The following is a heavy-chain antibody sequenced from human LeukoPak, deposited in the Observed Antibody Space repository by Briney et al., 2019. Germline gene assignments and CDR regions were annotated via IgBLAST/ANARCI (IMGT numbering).Heavy chain of an antibody. CDR3: ARGRGILWFGESTFGY. D-gene: IGHD3-10*01. J-gene: IGHJ4*02. CDR2: TNHSGST. V-gene: IGHV4-34*01. Sequence: SETLSLTCAVYGGSFSGYYWSWIRQPPGKGLEWIGETNHSGSTNYNPSLKSRVTISVDTSKNQFSLKLSSVTAADTAVYYCARGRGILWFGESTFGYWGQGTLVTVSS. CDR1: GGSFSGYY.